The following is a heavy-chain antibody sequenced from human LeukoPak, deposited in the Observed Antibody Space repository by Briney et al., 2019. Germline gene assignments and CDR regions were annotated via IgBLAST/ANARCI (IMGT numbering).Heavy chain of an antibody. CDR2: ISSGGNA. Sequence: GGSLRLSCAASGFTFSSYAMSWVRQVPGKGLEWVSGISSGGNAYYADSVKGRFTISRDNSKNTLYLQMNSLRAEDMAVYYCAKDGGQGADYWGQGTLVSVSS. V-gene: IGHV3-23*01. CDR3: AKDGGQGADY. D-gene: IGHD3-16*01. J-gene: IGHJ4*02. CDR1: GFTFSSYA.